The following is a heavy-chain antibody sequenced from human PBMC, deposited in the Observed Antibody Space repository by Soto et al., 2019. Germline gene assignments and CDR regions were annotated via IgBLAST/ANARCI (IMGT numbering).Heavy chain of an antibody. Sequence: SETLSLTCTVSGGSISSGGYYWSWIRQHPGKGLEWIGYIYNSGSTYYNQSLKSRVTISVDTSKNQFSLILNSVTAADLAVFYCARDEMYSSSWYYSWGQGTLVTVSS. V-gene: IGHV4-31*03. CDR2: IYNSGST. CDR3: ARDEMYSSSWYYS. CDR1: GGSISSGGYY. J-gene: IGHJ5*02. D-gene: IGHD6-13*01.